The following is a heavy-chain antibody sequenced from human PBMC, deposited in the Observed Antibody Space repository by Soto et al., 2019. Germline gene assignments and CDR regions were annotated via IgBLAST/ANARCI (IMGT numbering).Heavy chain of an antibody. CDR1: GSTFSAYA. D-gene: IGHD3-16*02. Sequence: PGGSLRLSCAASGSTFSAYAMTWVRQAPGKGLEWVSAISANGGDTFYADSAKGRFTVSRDNSRNTLYLQMNSLTVEDTAVYYCARPAHYDYIWGSYLDYWGQGALVTVSS. J-gene: IGHJ4*02. V-gene: IGHV3-23*01. CDR2: ISANGGDT. CDR3: ARPAHYDYIWGSYLDY.